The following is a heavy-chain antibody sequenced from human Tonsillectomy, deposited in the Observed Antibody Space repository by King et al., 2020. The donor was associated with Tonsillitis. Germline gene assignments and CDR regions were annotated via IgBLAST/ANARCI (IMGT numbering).Heavy chain of an antibody. CDR3: ANGRQMDRDIVVVPAAIPSFDY. CDR2: ISGSGGST. J-gene: IGHJ4*02. V-gene: IGHV3-23*04. Sequence: VQLVESGGGLVQPGGSLRLSCAASGFTFSSYAMSWVRQAPGKGLEWVSAISGSGGSTYYADSVKGRFTISRDNSKNTLYLQMNSLRAEDTAVYYCANGRQMDRDIVVVPAAIPSFDYWGQGTLVTVSS. CDR1: GFTFSSYA. D-gene: IGHD2-2*01.